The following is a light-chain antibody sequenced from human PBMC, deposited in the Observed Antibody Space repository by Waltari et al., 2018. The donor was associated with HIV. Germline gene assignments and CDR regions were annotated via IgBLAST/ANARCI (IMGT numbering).Light chain of an antibody. CDR3: QQYNNWPPWT. CDR1: QNVSSN. J-gene: IGKJ1*01. Sequence: EIVMTQSPATLSVSPGERGTLSCRTSQNVSSNLAWYQHKPGQAPRLLIYDASKRATGIPGSFSGSGSGTDFTLTISSLQSEDFAVYYCQQYNNWPPWTFGQGTKVEIK. V-gene: IGKV3-15*01. CDR2: DAS.